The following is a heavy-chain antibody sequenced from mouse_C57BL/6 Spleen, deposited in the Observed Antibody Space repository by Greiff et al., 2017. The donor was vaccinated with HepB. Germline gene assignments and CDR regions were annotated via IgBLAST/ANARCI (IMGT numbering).Heavy chain of an antibody. CDR1: GFTFSSYT. Sequence: EVQLQESGGGLVKPGGSLKLSCAASGFTFSSYTMSWVRQTPEKRLEWVATISGGGGNTYYPDSVKGRFTISRDNAKNTLYLQMSSLRSEDTALYYCASPYGSSYSWYFDVWGTGTTVTVSS. J-gene: IGHJ1*03. D-gene: IGHD1-1*01. CDR2: ISGGGGNT. V-gene: IGHV5-9*01. CDR3: ASPYGSSYSWYFDV.